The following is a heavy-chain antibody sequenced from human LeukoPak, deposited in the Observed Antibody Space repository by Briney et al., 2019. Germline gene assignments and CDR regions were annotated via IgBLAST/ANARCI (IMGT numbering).Heavy chain of an antibody. CDR2: ISSTGSYI. V-gene: IGHV3-21*01. Sequence: NAGGSLRLSCEASGFIFNSYGMNWVRQAPGRGLEWVSSISSTGSYIFYADSVKGRFTISRDDAKNSVYLQMNTLRAEDTGIYYCARSEGGGENYWGQGILVAVSS. D-gene: IGHD2-21*01. J-gene: IGHJ4*02. CDR1: GFIFNSYG. CDR3: ARSEGGGENY.